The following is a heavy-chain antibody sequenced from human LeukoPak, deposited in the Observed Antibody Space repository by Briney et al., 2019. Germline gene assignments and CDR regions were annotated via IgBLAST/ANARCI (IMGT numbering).Heavy chain of an antibody. V-gene: IGHV4-59*01. J-gene: IGHJ4*02. D-gene: IGHD6-19*01. Sequence: SETLSLTCTVSGGSLSSYYWSWIRQPPGKGLEWIGYIYYSGSTNYNPSLKSRFTISVDTSKNQFSLKLSSVTAADTAVYYCARDSSGWYEGFDYWGQGTLVTVSS. CDR2: IYYSGST. CDR1: GGSLSSYY. CDR3: ARDSSGWYEGFDY.